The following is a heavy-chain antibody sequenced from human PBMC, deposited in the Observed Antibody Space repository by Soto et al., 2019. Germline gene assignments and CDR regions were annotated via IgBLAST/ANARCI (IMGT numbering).Heavy chain of an antibody. CDR3: AKALVRNTARNRFDP. V-gene: IGHV3-23*01. CDR1: GFTFGSYA. Sequence: EVQLLESGGGLVQPGGSLRLSCAASGFTFGSYAMSWVRQAPGKGLEWVSAISGSGGSTYYADSVKGRFTISRDNSKNTLYLQMNSLRAEDTAVYYCAKALVRNTARNRFDPWGQGTLVTVSS. CDR2: ISGSGGST. J-gene: IGHJ5*02. D-gene: IGHD2-15*01.